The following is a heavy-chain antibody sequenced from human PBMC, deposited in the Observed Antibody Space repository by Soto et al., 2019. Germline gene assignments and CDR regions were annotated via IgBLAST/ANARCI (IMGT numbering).Heavy chain of an antibody. Sequence: SETLSLPCTVSGGSISTYYWSWIRQHPGKGLEWIGYIYYSGSTSYNPSLKSRVTISVDTSKNQFSLKLRSVTAADTAVYYCASDRSSGWDQGYGMDVWGQGTTVTVSS. D-gene: IGHD6-19*01. J-gene: IGHJ6*02. CDR1: GGSISTYY. CDR2: IYYSGST. V-gene: IGHV4-59*01. CDR3: ASDRSSGWDQGYGMDV.